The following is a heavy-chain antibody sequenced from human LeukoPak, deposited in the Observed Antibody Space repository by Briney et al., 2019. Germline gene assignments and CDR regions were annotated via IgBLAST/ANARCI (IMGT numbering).Heavy chain of an antibody. V-gene: IGHV1-69*06. CDR2: IIPIFGTA. Sequence: GASVKVSCKASGGTFSSYAISWVRQAPGQGLEWMGGIIPIFGTANYAQKFQGRVTITADKSTSTAYMELSSLRSEDTAVYYCARVFRGLRSLPPDYWGQGTLVTVSS. D-gene: IGHD3-10*01. CDR1: GGTFSSYA. J-gene: IGHJ4*02. CDR3: ARVFRGLRSLPPDY.